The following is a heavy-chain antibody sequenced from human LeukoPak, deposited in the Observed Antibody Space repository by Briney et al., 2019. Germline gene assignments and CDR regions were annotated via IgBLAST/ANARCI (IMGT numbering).Heavy chain of an antibody. CDR3: ARDVSGYSRD. CDR2: VVGSSSTK. CDR1: GFTFSSYS. D-gene: IGHD6-13*01. J-gene: IGHJ1*01. Sequence: GGSLRLSCAASGFTFSSYSMNWVRQAPGKGLEWVSYVVGSSSTKYYADSVKGRFTISRDNAKNSLYLQMNSLRAEDTAVYYCARDVSGYSRDWGQGTLVAVSS. V-gene: IGHV3-48*04.